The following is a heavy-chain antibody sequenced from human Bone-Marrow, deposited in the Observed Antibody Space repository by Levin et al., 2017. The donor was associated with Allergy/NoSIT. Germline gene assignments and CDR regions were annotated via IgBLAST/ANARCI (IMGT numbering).Heavy chain of an antibody. J-gene: IGHJ1*01. CDR3: TRSSVWFGEMFQY. CDR1: GYTFTIYA. CDR2: INAGKGNT. D-gene: IGHD3-10*01. V-gene: IGHV1-3*01. Sequence: GGSLRFSCKASGYTFTIYALHWVRQAPGQGLEWMGWINAGKGNTKYSQKFQDRVTISRDTSASTAYMELSGLRSEDTAVYYCTRSSVWFGEMFQYWGQGTMVTVSS.